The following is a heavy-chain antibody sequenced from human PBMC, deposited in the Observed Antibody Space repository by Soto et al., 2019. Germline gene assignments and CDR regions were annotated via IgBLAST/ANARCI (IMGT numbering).Heavy chain of an antibody. CDR1: GGSFSGYY. V-gene: IGHV4-34*01. D-gene: IGHD7-27*01. CDR2: INHSGST. Sequence: SETLSLTCAVYGGSFSGYYWSWIRQPPGKGLEWIGEINHSGSTNYNPSLKSRVTISVDTSKNQFSLKLSSVTAADTAVYYCARGRRIGAFWAYWGQGTLVTVSS. J-gene: IGHJ4*02. CDR3: ARGRRIGAFWAY.